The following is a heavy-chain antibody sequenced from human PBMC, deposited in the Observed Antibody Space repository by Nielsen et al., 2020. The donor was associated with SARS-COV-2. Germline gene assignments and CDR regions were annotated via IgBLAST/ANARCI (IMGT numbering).Heavy chain of an antibody. Sequence: GSLRLSCAASRFTFSSYGMHWVRQAPGKGLEWVAVISYDGSNKYYADSVKGRFTISRDNSKNTLYLQMNSLRSDDTAVYYCASSAPPSGFNWFDPWGQGTLVTVSS. J-gene: IGHJ5*02. CDR2: ISYDGSNK. CDR3: ASSAPPSGFNWFDP. CDR1: RFTFSSYG. V-gene: IGHV3-30*19. D-gene: IGHD3-22*01.